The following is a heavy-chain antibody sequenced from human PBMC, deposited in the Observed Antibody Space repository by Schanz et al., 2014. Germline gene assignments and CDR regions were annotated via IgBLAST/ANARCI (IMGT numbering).Heavy chain of an antibody. J-gene: IGHJ3*01. Sequence: QVQLLQSGSEVKKPGASVKVSCEISGYTVSALAMHWVRQAPGKGLEWLGGFDVEDGETIYAQKFQGRVTMTADKSTSTVYMEVSGLRSEDTAVYYCAKVDRTRYYAMDVGGQGTMVTVSS. CDR1: GYTVSALA. D-gene: IGHD3-9*01. CDR3: AKVDRTRYYAMDV. V-gene: IGHV1-24*01. CDR2: FDVEDGET.